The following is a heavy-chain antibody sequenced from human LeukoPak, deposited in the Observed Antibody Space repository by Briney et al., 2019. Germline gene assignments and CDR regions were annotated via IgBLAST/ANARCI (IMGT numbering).Heavy chain of an antibody. J-gene: IGHJ5*02. Sequence: PSETLSLTCTVSGYSISSGYYWGWIRQPPGKGLEWIGSIYHSGSTYYNPSLKSRVTISVDTSKNQFSLKLSSVTAADTAVYYCARNIVVVVAPQRFDPWGQGTLVTVSS. D-gene: IGHD2-15*01. CDR2: IYHSGST. V-gene: IGHV4-38-2*02. CDR1: GYSISSGYY. CDR3: ARNIVVVVAPQRFDP.